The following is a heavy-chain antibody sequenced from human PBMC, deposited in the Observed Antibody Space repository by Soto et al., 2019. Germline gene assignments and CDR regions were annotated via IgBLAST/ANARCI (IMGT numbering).Heavy chain of an antibody. V-gene: IGHV1-18*01. Sequence: QVQLVQSGAAVKKPGASMKVSCKASGFTFTSYGISWVRQAPGQGLEWMGWVSAYNGNTHYAQKLQGRVTITTDTSTTTAYMELRSLKSDDTAVYYCSRGGSSWQPHEDYWGQGTLVTVSS. CDR2: VSAYNGNT. D-gene: IGHD6-13*01. CDR3: SRGGSSWQPHEDY. CDR1: GFTFTSYG. J-gene: IGHJ4*02.